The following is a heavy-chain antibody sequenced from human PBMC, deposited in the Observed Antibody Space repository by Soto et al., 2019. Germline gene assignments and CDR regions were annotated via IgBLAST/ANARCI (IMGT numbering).Heavy chain of an antibody. CDR2: INADNGDT. J-gene: IGHJ4*01. CDR1: GYTFTSYG. D-gene: IGHD2-8*01. Sequence: ASVKVSCKASGYTFTSYGISWVRQAPGQGLEWVGWINADNGDTKYSQKFQDRVTITRDTSARTGYMEVSSLKSEDTAVYYCAIMRASMQWDYWGRGTLVTVSS. V-gene: IGHV1-18*01. CDR3: AIMRASMQWDY.